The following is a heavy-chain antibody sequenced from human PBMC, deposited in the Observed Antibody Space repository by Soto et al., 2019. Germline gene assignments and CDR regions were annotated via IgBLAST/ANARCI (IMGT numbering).Heavy chain of an antibody. CDR3: ARVALDYNYFDY. Sequence: SETLSLTCTVSGGSISSYYWSWIRQPPGKGLEWIGYIYYSGSTNYNPSLESRVTISVDTSKNQFSLELSSVTAADTAVYYCARVALDYNYFDYWGQGMLVTVSS. V-gene: IGHV4-59*08. CDR1: GGSISSYY. CDR2: IYYSGST. J-gene: IGHJ4*02. D-gene: IGHD3-16*01.